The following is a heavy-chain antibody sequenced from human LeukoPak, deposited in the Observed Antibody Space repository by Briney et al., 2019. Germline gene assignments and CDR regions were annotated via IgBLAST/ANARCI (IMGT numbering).Heavy chain of an antibody. V-gene: IGHV3-30*04. D-gene: IGHD6-6*01. CDR3: ARNDYASSSGYDF. J-gene: IGHJ4*02. CDR1: GFTFSTYA. Sequence: GGSLRLSCAASGFTFSTYAMHWVRQAPGKGLEWVAVISYDGSNKYFADSVKGRFTISRDNSKNTLYLQVDSLRAEDTAVFFCARNDYASSSGYDFWGQGTLVTVSS. CDR2: ISYDGSNK.